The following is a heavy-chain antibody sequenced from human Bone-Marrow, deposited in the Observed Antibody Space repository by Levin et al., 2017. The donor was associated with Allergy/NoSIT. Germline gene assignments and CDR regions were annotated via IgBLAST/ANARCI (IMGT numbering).Heavy chain of an antibody. D-gene: IGHD3-10*01. CDR1: GFTFTTAA. CDR3: GATYFGVGNYLSHYHYGTDV. J-gene: IGHJ6*02. V-gene: IGHV1-58*02. CDR2: IVVGRGNT. Sequence: SVKVSCKASGFTFTTAAIQWVRQARGQRLEWRGWIVVGRGNTNHAQKFGGRVTVTRDMSTSTAYMELSSLRSEDKAVYYCGATYFGVGNYLSHYHYGTDVWGQGTTVTVSS.